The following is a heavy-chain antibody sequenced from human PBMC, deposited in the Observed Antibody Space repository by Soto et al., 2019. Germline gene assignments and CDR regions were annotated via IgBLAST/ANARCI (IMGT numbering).Heavy chain of an antibody. J-gene: IGHJ6*03. CDR3: ARGSGGLRNYYYMDV. Sequence: EVQLVESGGGLVQPGGSLRLSCAASGFTVSSNYMSWVRQAPGKGLEWVSVIYSGGSTYYADSVKGRFTISRHNSKNTLYLQMNSLRAEDTAVYYCARGSGGLRNYYYMDVWGKGTTVTVSS. CDR2: IYSGGST. CDR1: GFTVSSNY. V-gene: IGHV3-53*04. D-gene: IGHD2-15*01.